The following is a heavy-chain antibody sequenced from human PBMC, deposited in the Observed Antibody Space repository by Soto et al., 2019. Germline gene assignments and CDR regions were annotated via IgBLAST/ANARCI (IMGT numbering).Heavy chain of an antibody. D-gene: IGHD6-19*01. J-gene: IGHJ6*02. Sequence: QITLKESGPTLVKPTQTLTLTCTFSGFSLSTSGVGVGWIRQPPGKALEWLALSYWNDDKRYSPSLKSRLTITNDPSKNQEDLTITTKDPVDTATYYCALRRKWLVQNYYYYGMDVWGQGTTVTVSS. V-gene: IGHV2-5*01. CDR3: ALRRKWLVQNYYYYGMDV. CDR2: SYWNDDK. CDR1: GFSLSTSGVG.